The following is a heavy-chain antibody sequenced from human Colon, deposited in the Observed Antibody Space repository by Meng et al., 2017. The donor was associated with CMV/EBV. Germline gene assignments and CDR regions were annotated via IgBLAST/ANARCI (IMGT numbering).Heavy chain of an antibody. Sequence: GESLKISCATSGFTFNSFTMSWIRQAPGKGLAWVSSMSRGGSYIYYADSVKGRFTISRDNARNSLFLQMNSLRAEDTAIYYWAGDLGNWNDVTQDYYCGMDVWGRGTTVTVSS. V-gene: IGHV3-21*01. CDR2: MSRGGSYI. CDR1: GFTFNSFT. D-gene: IGHD1-20*01. CDR3: AGDLGNWNDVTQDYYCGMDV. J-gene: IGHJ6*02.